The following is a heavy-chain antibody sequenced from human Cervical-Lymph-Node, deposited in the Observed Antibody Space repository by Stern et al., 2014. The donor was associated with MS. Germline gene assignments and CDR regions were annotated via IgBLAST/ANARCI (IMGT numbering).Heavy chain of an antibody. D-gene: IGHD3-22*01. CDR2: IRQEEGER. CDR1: GFTFSRYW. J-gene: IGHJ4*02. Sequence: EVQLVESGGGLVQSGGSLRLSCVASGFTFSRYWMAWVRPGPGKGLEWVANIRQEEGERYYMDSVRGRFTISRDDAKNSVFLDMHSLRAEDMAVYYCARVEGLYYDSSGYYDYWGQGALVTVSS. CDR3: ARVEGLYYDSSGYYDY. V-gene: IGHV3-7*01.